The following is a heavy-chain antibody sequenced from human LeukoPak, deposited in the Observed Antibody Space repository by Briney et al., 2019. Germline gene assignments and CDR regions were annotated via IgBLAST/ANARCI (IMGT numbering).Heavy chain of an antibody. D-gene: IGHD3-22*01. CDR3: ASPYYYDSSGYYYLEYFQH. Sequence: SVEVSCKASGGTFSSYAISWVRQAPGQGLEWMGGIIPIFGTANYAQKFQGRVTITTDESTSTAYMELSSLRSEDTAVYYCASPYYYDSSGYYYLEYFQHWGQGTLVTVSS. J-gene: IGHJ1*01. CDR2: IIPIFGTA. V-gene: IGHV1-69*05. CDR1: GGTFSSYA.